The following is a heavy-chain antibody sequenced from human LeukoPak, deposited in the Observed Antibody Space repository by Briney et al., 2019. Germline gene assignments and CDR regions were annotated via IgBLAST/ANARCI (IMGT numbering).Heavy chain of an antibody. CDR1: GYSFTSYW. CDR2: IYPGDSDT. D-gene: IGHD3-3*01. CDR3: ARARINGFWSGYHAEYFQH. J-gene: IGHJ1*01. Sequence: KDGESLKISCKGSGYSFTSYWIGWVRQMPGKGLEWMGIIYPGDSDTRYSPSFQGQVTISADKSISTAYLQWSSLKASDTAMYYCARARINGFWSGYHAEYFQHWGQGTLVTVSS. V-gene: IGHV5-51*01.